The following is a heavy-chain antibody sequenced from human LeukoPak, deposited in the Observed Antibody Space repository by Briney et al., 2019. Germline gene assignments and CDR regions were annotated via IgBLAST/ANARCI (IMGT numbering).Heavy chain of an antibody. D-gene: IGHD2-2*01. V-gene: IGHV6-1*01. Sequence: SQTLSLTCAISGDSFSRNGAAWNWIRQSPSRGLEWLGRTYYRSKWYTDYAVSLRGRISINPDTSKNQFSLHLNSVTPEDTAVYFCTRGGTGSCTSSNCYFDYWGQGTLVTVSS. CDR3: TRGGTGSCTSSNCYFDY. CDR1: GDSFSRNGAA. J-gene: IGHJ4*02. CDR2: TYYRSKWYT.